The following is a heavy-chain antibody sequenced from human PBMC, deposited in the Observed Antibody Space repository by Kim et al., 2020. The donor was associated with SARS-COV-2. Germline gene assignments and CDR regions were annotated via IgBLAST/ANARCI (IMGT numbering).Heavy chain of an antibody. CDR3: ARENEFSRVRGGPYY. Sequence: ASVKVSCKASGYTFTGYYMHWVRQAPGQGLEWMGWINPNSGGANYAQKFQGRVTMTRDTSISTAYMELSRLRSDDTAVYYCARENEFSRVRGGPYYWGQGTLDTVSS. CDR1: GYTFTGYY. CDR2: INPNSGGA. D-gene: IGHD3-10*01. V-gene: IGHV1-2*02. J-gene: IGHJ4*02.